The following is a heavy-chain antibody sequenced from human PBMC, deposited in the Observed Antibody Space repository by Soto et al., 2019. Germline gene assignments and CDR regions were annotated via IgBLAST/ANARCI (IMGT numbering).Heavy chain of an antibody. CDR3: AKDITWTARGDYFDY. Sequence: EVQLLESGGGLVQPGGSLRLSCAASGFTFSSYAMSWVRQAPGKGLEWVSAISGSGGSTYYADSVKGRFTISRDNSKKTLYLQMNSLRVEYTAVYYCAKDITWTARGDYFDYWGQGTLVTVSS. CDR1: GFTFSSYA. J-gene: IGHJ4*02. CDR2: ISGSGGST. V-gene: IGHV3-23*01. D-gene: IGHD3-16*01.